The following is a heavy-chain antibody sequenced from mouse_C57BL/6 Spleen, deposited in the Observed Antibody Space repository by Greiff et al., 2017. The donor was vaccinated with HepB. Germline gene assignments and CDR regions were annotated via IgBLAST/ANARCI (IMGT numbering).Heavy chain of an antibody. V-gene: IGHV14-2*01. CDR3: APFTTVVSSFDY. J-gene: IGHJ2*01. Sequence: LQLQQSGPELVKPGASVKISCKASGYAFSSSWMNWVKQRTEQGLEWIGRIDPEDGETKYAPKFQGKATITADTSSNTAYLQLSSLTSEDTAVYYCAPFTTVVSSFDYWGQGTTLTVSS. CDR1: GYAFSSSW. D-gene: IGHD1-1*01. CDR2: IDPEDGET.